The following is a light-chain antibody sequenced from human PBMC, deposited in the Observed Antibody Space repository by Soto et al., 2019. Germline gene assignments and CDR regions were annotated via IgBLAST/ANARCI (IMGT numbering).Light chain of an antibody. CDR2: SNN. V-gene: IGLV1-44*01. J-gene: IGLJ1*01. CDR1: SPNIRSNT. Sequence: QSVLTQPPSASGTPGQRVTISCSGSSPNIRSNTVNWYQQLPGTAPKLLIYSNNQRPSGVPDRFSGSKSGTSASLAISGLQSEDEADYYCAAWDDSLNGYVFGTGTKVTVL. CDR3: AAWDDSLNGYV.